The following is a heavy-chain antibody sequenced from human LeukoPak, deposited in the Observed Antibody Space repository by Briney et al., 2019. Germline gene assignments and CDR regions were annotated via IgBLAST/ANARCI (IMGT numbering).Heavy chain of an antibody. CDR3: ARDYGGNVPGY. V-gene: IGHV4-59*12. CDR2: IYYSGST. J-gene: IGHJ4*02. CDR1: GGSISTYY. D-gene: IGHD4-23*01. Sequence: SETLSLTCTVSGGSISTYYWSWIRQPPGKGLEWIGYIYYSGSTNYNPSLKSRVTISVDTSKNQFSLKLSSVTAADTAVYYCARDYGGNVPGYWGQGTLVTVSS.